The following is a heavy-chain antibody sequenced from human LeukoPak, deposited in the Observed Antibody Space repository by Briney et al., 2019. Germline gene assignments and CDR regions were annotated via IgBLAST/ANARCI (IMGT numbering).Heavy chain of an antibody. Sequence: QSGGSLRLSCAASGFTFSSYGMHWVRQAPGKGLEWVAFIWYDVSNKFYVDSVKGRFTISRDNSKNTLYLQMNSLRAEDTALYYCAKAGYCSTTGCPDYYYMDVWGKGTTVTVS. D-gene: IGHD2-2*01. V-gene: IGHV3-30*02. CDR2: IWYDVSNK. CDR3: AKAGYCSTTGCPDYYYMDV. CDR1: GFTFSSYG. J-gene: IGHJ6*03.